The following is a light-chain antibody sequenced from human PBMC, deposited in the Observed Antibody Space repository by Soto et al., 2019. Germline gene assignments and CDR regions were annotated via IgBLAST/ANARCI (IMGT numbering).Light chain of an antibody. V-gene: IGKV3-20*01. CDR2: GTS. Sequence: EIVLTQSPGTLSLSPGERATLSCRASQSLSRNHLGWYLAWYQQNPGQTPRLLIYGTSYRATGIPDRFSGVGSGTHFTLTISRLEPEDFAVYYCQQYRISHPITFGQGTRLEIK. J-gene: IGKJ5*01. CDR3: QQYRISHPIT. CDR1: QSLSRNHLGWY.